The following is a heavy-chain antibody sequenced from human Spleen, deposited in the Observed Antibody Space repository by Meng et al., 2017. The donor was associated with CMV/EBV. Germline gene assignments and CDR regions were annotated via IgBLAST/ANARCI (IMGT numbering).Heavy chain of an antibody. V-gene: IGHV3-13*01. J-gene: IGHJ6*02. CDR2: IGTAGDT. Sequence: GESLKISCAASGFTFSSYDMHWVRQATGKGLEWVSAIGTAGDTYYPGSVKGRFTISRENAKNSLYLQMNSLRAGDTAVYYCARDWASGCSSTSCYTYYYYGMDVWGQGTTVTVSS. D-gene: IGHD2-2*01. CDR1: GFTFSSYD. CDR3: ARDWASGCSSTSCYTYYYYGMDV.